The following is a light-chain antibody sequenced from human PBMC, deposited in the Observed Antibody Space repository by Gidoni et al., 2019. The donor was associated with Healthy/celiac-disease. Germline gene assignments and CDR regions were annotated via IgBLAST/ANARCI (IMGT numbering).Light chain of an antibody. CDR3: QQYGSSPLT. V-gene: IGKV3-20*01. CDR1: QSVSSSY. CDR2: GAS. J-gene: IGKJ4*01. Sequence: EIALTQHPGTLSLSPGERATLSCRASQSVSSSYLAWYQQKPGQAPRLLIYGASSRATGIPDRFSGSGSGTDFTLTISRLEPEDFAVYYCQQYGSSPLTFGGGTKVEIK.